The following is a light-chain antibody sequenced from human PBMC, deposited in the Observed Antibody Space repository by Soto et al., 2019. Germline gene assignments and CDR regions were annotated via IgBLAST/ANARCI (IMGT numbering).Light chain of an antibody. J-gene: IGLJ3*02. CDR3: AAWDANLNIWV. V-gene: IGLV1-44*01. CDR2: SND. CDR1: SSNIGTTA. Sequence: QSVLTQPPSASGTPGQRVTISCSGTSSNIGTTAVNWYQQLPGTAPKGLIYSNDLRRSGVPDRFSASKSGTSASLAISGLQSEDEADYYCAAWDANLNIWVFGGGTKVTVL.